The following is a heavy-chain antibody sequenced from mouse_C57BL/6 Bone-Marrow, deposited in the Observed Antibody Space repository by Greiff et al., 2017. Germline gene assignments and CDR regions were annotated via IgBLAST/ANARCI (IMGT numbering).Heavy chain of an antibody. J-gene: IGHJ4*01. CDR1: GYTFTDYE. CDR3: TRRWLPPYYAMDY. D-gene: IGHD2-3*01. CDR2: IDPETGGT. V-gene: IGHV1-15*01. Sequence: QVQLQQSGAELVRPGASVTLSCKASGYTFTDYEMHWVKQTPVHGLEWIGAIDPETGGTAYNQKFKGKAILTADKSSSTAYMELRSLTSEDSAVYYCTRRWLPPYYAMDYGGQGTSVTVSS.